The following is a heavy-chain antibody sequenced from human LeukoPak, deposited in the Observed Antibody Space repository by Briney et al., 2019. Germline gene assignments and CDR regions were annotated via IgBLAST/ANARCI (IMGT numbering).Heavy chain of an antibody. CDR3: ARVATISLEY. D-gene: IGHD5-12*01. CDR2: IYYSGST. CDR1: GGSISSGDYY. V-gene: IGHV4-30-4*08. J-gene: IGHJ4*02. Sequence: SETLSLTCTVSGGSISSGDYYRSWIRQPPGKGLEWIGYIYYSGSTYYNPSLKSRVTISVDTSKDQFSLKLSSVTAADTAVYYCARVATISLEYWGQGTLVTVSS.